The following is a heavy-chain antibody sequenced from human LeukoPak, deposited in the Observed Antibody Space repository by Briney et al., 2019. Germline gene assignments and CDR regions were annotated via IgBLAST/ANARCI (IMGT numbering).Heavy chain of an antibody. CDR1: GGSISSGGYS. J-gene: IGHJ4*02. Sequence: SETLSFTCAVSGGSISSGGYSWSWIRQPPGKGLEWIGYIYHTGRIHYNPSLKSRVTISVDKSKNQFSLRLSSVTAADTAVYYCARGVDYSSGSYYKGGDFDYWGQGTLVTVSS. CDR2: IYHTGRI. D-gene: IGHD3-10*01. V-gene: IGHV4-30-2*01. CDR3: ARGVDYSSGSYYKGGDFDY.